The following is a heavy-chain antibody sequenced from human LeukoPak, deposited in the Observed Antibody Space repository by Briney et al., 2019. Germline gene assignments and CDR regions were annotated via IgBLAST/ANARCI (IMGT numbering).Heavy chain of an antibody. CDR1: GFTFSNYG. J-gene: IGHJ4*02. CDR2: IRYDRSEK. D-gene: IGHD3-22*01. V-gene: IGHV3-30*02. CDR3: AKGKDYYLDY. Sequence: GGSLRLSCTASGFTFSNYGMHWVRQAPGKGLEWVAFIRYDRSEKYYADSVKGRITISRDNSKNTLYVQMNSLRAEDTAVYYCAKGKDYYLDYWGQGTLVTVSS.